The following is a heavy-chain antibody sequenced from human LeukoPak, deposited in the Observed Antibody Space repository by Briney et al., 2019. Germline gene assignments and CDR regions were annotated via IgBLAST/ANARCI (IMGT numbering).Heavy chain of an antibody. CDR3: AKVLFGGVIVYYFDY. J-gene: IGHJ4*02. CDR1: GVTLSSYA. D-gene: IGHD3-16*02. Sequence: GGSLRLSCAAAGVTLSSYAMSLVRQAPGKGLEWVSAISGSGGSTYYADSVKGRFTISRDNSKNTLYLQMNSLRAEDTAVYYCAKVLFGGVIVYYFDYWGQGTLVTVSS. CDR2: ISGSGGST. V-gene: IGHV3-23*01.